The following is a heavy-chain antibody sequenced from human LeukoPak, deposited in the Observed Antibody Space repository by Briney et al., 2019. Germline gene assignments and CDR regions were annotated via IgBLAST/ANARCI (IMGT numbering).Heavy chain of an antibody. D-gene: IGHD6-13*01. CDR1: GGSFSGYY. J-gene: IGHJ5*02. V-gene: IGHV4-34*01. CDR2: INHSGST. Sequence: SETLSLTCAVYGGSFSGYYWSWIRQPPGKGLEWIGEINHSGSTNYNPSLKSRVTISVDTSKNQFSLKLSSVTAADTAVYYCARGSSSSWNWFDPWGQGTLVTVSS. CDR3: ARGSSSSWNWFDP.